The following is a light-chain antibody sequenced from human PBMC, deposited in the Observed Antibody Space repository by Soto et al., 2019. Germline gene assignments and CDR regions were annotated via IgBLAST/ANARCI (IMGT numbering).Light chain of an antibody. Sequence: QSVLTQPASVSGSPEQSITISCTGTSSDVGGYNYVSWYQQHPGKAPKLVIYEVHNRPSGVSNRFFGSKSGNTASLTISGLQAEDEADYYCSSYASTNTPYVFGTGTKVTVL. CDR2: EVH. CDR1: SSDVGGYNY. CDR3: SSYASTNTPYV. V-gene: IGLV2-14*01. J-gene: IGLJ1*01.